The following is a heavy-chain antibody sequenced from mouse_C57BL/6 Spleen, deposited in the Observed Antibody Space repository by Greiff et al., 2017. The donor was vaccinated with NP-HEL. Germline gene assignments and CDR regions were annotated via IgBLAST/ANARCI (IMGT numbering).Heavy chain of an antibody. J-gene: IGHJ2*01. CDR3: ARASYYYGSPHY. Sequence: VQLKESGPELVKPGASVKMSCTASGYTFTDYNMHWVKQSPGKSLEWIGYINPNNGGTSSNQKFKGKATLTVTKSSTPAYMELRSLTSEDSAVYYCARASYYYGSPHYWGQGTTLTVSS. D-gene: IGHD1-1*01. V-gene: IGHV1-22*01. CDR2: INPNNGGT. CDR1: GYTFTDYN.